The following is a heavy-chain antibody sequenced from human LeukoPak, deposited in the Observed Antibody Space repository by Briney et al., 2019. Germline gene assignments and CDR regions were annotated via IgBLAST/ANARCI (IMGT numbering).Heavy chain of an antibody. CDR2: ITSGSSYR. CDR3: ARDPYSGGYGNYYYYFMDV. V-gene: IGHV3-21*01. CDR1: GFTFSSYN. J-gene: IGHJ6*03. Sequence: GGSLRLSCAASGFTFSSYNMNWVGQAPGKGLEWVSSITSGSSYRFYADSVKGRFTISRDNAKNSLYLQMNSLRAEDTAVYYCARDPYSGGYGNYYYYFMDVWGKGTTVTISS. D-gene: IGHD1-26*01.